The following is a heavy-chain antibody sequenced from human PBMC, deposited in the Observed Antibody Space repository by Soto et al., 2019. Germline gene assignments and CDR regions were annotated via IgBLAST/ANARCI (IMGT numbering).Heavy chain of an antibody. CDR2: INPSGGST. D-gene: IGHD5-12*01. CDR3: ARDAKLSYVKATLFY. Sequence: GASVKVSCKASGYTSTSYYMHWVRQAPGQGLEWMGIINPSGGSTSYAQRFQGRVTMTRDTSTSTVYMELSSLRSEGTAVYYCARDAKLSYVKATLFYWGQGTLVTVSS. V-gene: IGHV1-46*01. J-gene: IGHJ4*02. CDR1: GYTSTSYY.